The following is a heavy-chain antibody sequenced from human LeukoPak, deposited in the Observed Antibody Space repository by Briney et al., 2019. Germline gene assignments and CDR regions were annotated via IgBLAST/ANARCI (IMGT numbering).Heavy chain of an antibody. Sequence: ASVKVSCKASGYTFTNYGMNWVRQAPGQGLEWMGWINTNAGNPTYAQGFTGRFVFSLDTSVNTAYLQISSLKAEDTAVYYCASDEWLLDYWGQGTLVTVSS. J-gene: IGHJ4*02. CDR3: ASDEWLLDY. V-gene: IGHV7-4-1*02. D-gene: IGHD5-12*01. CDR1: GYTFTNYG. CDR2: INTNAGNP.